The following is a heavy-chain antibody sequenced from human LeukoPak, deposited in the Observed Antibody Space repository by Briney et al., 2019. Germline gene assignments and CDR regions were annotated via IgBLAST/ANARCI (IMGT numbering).Heavy chain of an antibody. CDR2: ISSSSSYI. D-gene: IGHD3-22*01. CDR3: ARVGGSYYYDSSGYYHEGDAFDI. Sequence: GGSLRLSCAASGCTFSSYSMNWVRQAPGKGLEWVSSISSSSSYIYYADSVKGRFTISRDNAKNSLYLQMNSLRAEDTAVYYCARVGGSYYYDSSGYYHEGDAFDIWGQGTMVTVSS. V-gene: IGHV3-21*01. J-gene: IGHJ3*02. CDR1: GCTFSSYS.